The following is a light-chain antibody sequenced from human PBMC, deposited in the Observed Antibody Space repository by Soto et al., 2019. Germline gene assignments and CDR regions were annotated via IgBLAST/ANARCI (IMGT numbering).Light chain of an antibody. CDR1: QSGSSSD. V-gene: IGKV3-20*01. CDR3: QQYGSSGT. Sequence: LLLTPAPRTLSLSPADRATFSCRARQSGSSSDLAWYQQKPGQAPRLLIYCASSRATGIPDRFSGSGSGTDFTLTISGLEPEDFAVYYCQQYGSSGTFGQGTKVDI. CDR2: CAS. J-gene: IGKJ1*01.